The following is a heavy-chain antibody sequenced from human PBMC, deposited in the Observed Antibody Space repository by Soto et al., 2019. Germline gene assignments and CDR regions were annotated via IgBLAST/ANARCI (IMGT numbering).Heavy chain of an antibody. CDR1: GFTFSSYA. V-gene: IGHV3-23*01. J-gene: IGHJ4*02. D-gene: IGHD2-21*01. CDR2: ISGSGSNP. CDR3: ARDSPVVQRPVDY. Sequence: GGSLRLSCAASGFTFSSYAMSWVRQAPGQGLEWVSAISGSGSNPYYADSVKGRFTISRDNSKNTLYLQMNSLRAEDTAVYYCARDSPVVQRPVDYWGQGTLVTVSS.